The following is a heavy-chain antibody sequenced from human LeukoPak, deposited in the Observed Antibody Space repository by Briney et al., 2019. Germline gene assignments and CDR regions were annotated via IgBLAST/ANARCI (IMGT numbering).Heavy chain of an antibody. V-gene: IGHV3-30-3*01. CDR1: GFILSSYV. CDR3: ARVPYVSGTFDY. D-gene: IGHD3-10*01. CDR2: ISYDGSGE. J-gene: IGHJ4*02. Sequence: PGGSLRLSCAASGFILSSYVIHWVRQAPGKGLEWVAVISYDGSGEYYTDAVKGLFTIYRDNSKNTLYLQINILSNDDRAVYYSARVPYVSGTFDYWGQGTLVTVSS.